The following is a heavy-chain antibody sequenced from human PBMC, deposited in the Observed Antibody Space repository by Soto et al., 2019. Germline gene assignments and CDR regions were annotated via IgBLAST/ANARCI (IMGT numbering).Heavy chain of an antibody. Sequence: SETLSLTCAVYAGSFSGYYWSRIRQPPGKGLEWIGEIIHSGSTNYNPSLNSRVTISVDTSKDQFALKLSSVTAADTAVYYCARVALDLLYGMDVWGQGTTVTVSS. J-gene: IGHJ6*02. CDR1: AGSFSGYY. V-gene: IGHV4-34*12. CDR3: ARVALDLLYGMDV. CDR2: IIHSGST. D-gene: IGHD3-10*01.